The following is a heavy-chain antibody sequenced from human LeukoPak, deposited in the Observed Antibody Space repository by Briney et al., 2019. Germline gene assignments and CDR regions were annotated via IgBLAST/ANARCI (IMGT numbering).Heavy chain of an antibody. V-gene: IGHV1-69*04. J-gene: IGHJ4*02. Sequence: SSVKVSCKASGGTLSSYAISWVRQAPGQGLEWMGRIIPILGIANYAQKFQGRVTITADKSTSTAYMELSSLRSDDTAVYYCAGGVGWGVIMVYWPLDYWGQGTLVTVSS. CDR3: AGGVGWGVIMVYWPLDY. CDR2: IIPILGIA. CDR1: GGTLSSYA. D-gene: IGHD2-8*01.